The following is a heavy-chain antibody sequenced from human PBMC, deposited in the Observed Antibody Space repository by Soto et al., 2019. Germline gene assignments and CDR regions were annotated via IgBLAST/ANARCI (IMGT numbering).Heavy chain of an antibody. CDR3: ARESYCSRTSCYTDAFDI. J-gene: IGHJ3*02. D-gene: IGHD2-2*02. CDR2: ISSSSSTI. Sequence: EVQLVESGGGLVQPGGSLRLSCAASGFIFSSYSMNWVRQAPGKGLEWVSYISSSSSTIYYADSVKGRFTISRDNAKNSLYLQMNSLTDVDTAVYYCARESYCSRTSCYTDAFDIWGQGTMVTVSS. V-gene: IGHV3-48*02. CDR1: GFIFSSYS.